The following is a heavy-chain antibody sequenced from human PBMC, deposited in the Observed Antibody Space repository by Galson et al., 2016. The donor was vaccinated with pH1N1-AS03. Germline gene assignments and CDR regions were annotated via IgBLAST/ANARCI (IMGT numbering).Heavy chain of an antibody. J-gene: IGHJ4*02. CDR3: AREGIGGFDY. CDR2: IKQDGSEK. D-gene: IGHD3-16*01. V-gene: IGHV3-7*01. CDR1: GFTFIGYW. Sequence: SLRLSCAASGFTFIGYWLSWVRQVPGKGLEWAANIKQDGSEKEYVDPVKGRFTISRDNAKNSVYLQMNSLRAEDTAVYYCAREGIGGFDYWGRGTLVTVSS.